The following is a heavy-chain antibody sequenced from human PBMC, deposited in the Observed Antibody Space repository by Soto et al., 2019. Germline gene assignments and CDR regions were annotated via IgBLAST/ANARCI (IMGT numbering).Heavy chain of an antibody. CDR2: IWYDGSNK. Sequence: QVQLVESGGGVVQPGRSLRLSCAASGFTFSSYGMHWVRQAPGKGLEWVAVIWYDGSNKYYADSVKGRFTISRDNSKNTLYLQMNSLRAEDTAVYYCARATVTTQFLLVSHMDVWGKGTTVTVSS. CDR1: GFTFSSYG. V-gene: IGHV3-33*01. D-gene: IGHD4-4*01. J-gene: IGHJ6*03. CDR3: ARATVTTQFLLVSHMDV.